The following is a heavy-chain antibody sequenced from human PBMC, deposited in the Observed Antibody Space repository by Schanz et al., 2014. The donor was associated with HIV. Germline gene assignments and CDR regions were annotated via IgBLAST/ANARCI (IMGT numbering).Heavy chain of an antibody. CDR1: GFSFRTFG. J-gene: IGHJ4*02. CDR3: VRGLLFQGFFDS. D-gene: IGHD3-10*01. V-gene: IGHV3-33*05. Sequence: QVQLVESGGGVVQPGRSLRLSCVASGFSFRTFGMHWVRQAPGKGLEWVAVISYDGSNKKYADSVKGRFTISRDNSKNTLYLQMNSLRAEDTAVYYCVRGLLFQGFFDSWGQGALVTVSS. CDR2: ISYDGSNK.